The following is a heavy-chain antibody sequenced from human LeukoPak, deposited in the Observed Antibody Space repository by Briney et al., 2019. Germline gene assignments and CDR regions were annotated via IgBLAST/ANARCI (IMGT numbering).Heavy chain of an antibody. CDR2: ISYDGSNK. V-gene: IGHV3-30-3*01. D-gene: IGHD5-12*01. CDR3: ARSVGYRAFDY. CDR1: GFTFSSYA. J-gene: IGHJ4*02. Sequence: GRSLRLSCAASGFTFSSYAMHWVRQAPGKGLGWVAVISYDGSNKYYADSVKGRFTISRDNSKNTLYLQMNSLRAEDTAVYYCARSVGYRAFDYWGQGTLVTVSS.